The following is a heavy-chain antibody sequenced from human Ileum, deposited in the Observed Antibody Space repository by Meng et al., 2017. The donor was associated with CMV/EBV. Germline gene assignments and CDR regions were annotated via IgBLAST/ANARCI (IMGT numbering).Heavy chain of an antibody. CDR2: IKTSRDGGTT. Sequence: SCAAANFVVSEDYMNWVRQAPGKGLEWVGRIKTSRDGGTTQYAAFVKGRFTISRNNLQNTVDLQLNSLTMDDAGVYYCTTGYSSVSFGWGQGTLVTVSS. CDR3: TTGYSSVSFG. J-gene: IGHJ4*02. D-gene: IGHD3-22*01. CDR1: NFVVSEDY. V-gene: IGHV3-15*07.